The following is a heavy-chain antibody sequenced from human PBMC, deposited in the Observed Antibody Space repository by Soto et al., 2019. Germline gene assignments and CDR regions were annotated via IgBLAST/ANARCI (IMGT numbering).Heavy chain of an antibody. CDR3: ARIPGSRGYYGMDV. J-gene: IGHJ6*02. CDR1: GFTFSSYW. V-gene: IGHV3-74*01. Sequence: SLRLSCAASGFTFSSYWMHWVRQAPGKGLVWVSRINSDGGSTSYADSVKGRFTISRDNAKNTLYLQMNSLRAEDTAVYYCARIPGSRGYYGMDVWGQGTTVTVSS. D-gene: IGHD3-10*01. CDR2: INSDGGST.